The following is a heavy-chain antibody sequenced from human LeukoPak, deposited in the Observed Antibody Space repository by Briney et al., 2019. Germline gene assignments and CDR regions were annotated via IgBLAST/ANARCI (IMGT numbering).Heavy chain of an antibody. CDR1: GFTFSDYY. CDR3: AKGGFDAFDI. V-gene: IGHV3-23*01. Sequence: GGSLRLSCAASGFTFSDYYMSWVRQAPGKGLEWVSAISGSGGSTYYADSVKGRFTISRDNSKNTLYLQMNSLRAEDTAVYYCAKGGFDAFDIWGQGTMVTVSS. D-gene: IGHD3-16*01. CDR2: ISGSGGST. J-gene: IGHJ3*02.